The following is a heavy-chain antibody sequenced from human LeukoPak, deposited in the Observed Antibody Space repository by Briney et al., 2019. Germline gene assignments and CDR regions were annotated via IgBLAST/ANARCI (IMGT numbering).Heavy chain of an antibody. Sequence: SEALSLTCTVSGGSISSYYWSWIRQPAGKGLEWIGRIYTSGSTNYNPSLKSRVTMSVDTSKNQFSLKLSSVTGADTAVYYCARVYSSSWTTEFDYWGQGTLVTASS. V-gene: IGHV4-4*07. CDR3: ARVYSSSWTTEFDY. J-gene: IGHJ4*02. CDR1: GGSISSYY. D-gene: IGHD6-13*01. CDR2: IYTSGST.